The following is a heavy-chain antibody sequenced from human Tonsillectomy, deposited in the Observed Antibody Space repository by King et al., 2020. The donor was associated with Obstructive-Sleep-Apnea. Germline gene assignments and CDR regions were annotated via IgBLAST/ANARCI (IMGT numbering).Heavy chain of an antibody. V-gene: IGHV5-51*01. J-gene: IGHJ5*02. CDR1: GYSFTSYW. CDR3: ASLFGPPHSAQPGFLTFDP. Sequence: VQLVQSGAEVKKPGESLKISCKGSGYSFTSYWIGWVRQMPGKGLEWMAIIYPGDSDTRYSPSFQGQVTLSADKSISTAYLPWSSLKASDNAMYYCASLFGPPHSAQPGFLTFDPWGQGTLVTVSS. CDR2: IYPGDSDT. D-gene: IGHD1-26*01.